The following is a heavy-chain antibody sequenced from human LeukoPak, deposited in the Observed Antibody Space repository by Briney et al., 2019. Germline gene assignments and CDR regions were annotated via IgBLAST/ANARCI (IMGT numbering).Heavy chain of an antibody. CDR3: AREAATVIPSFDY. J-gene: IGHJ4*02. D-gene: IGHD4-17*01. CDR2: ISSSSSYI. CDR1: GFTFSSYS. V-gene: IGHV3-21*01. Sequence: GGSLRLSCAASGFTFSSYSMNWVRQAPGKGLEWVSSISSSSSYIYYADSVKGRFTISRDNAKNSLYLQMNSLGAEDTAVYYCAREAATVIPSFDYWGQGTLVTVSS.